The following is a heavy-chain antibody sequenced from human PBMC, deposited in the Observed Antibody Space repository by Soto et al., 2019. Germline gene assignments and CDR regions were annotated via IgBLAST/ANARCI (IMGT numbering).Heavy chain of an antibody. Sequence: GESLKISCNGSGYSFTTXWIGWVXQMPGKGLEWMGVIYPGDSDIRFSPSFQGQVTISADMSLSTAYLQWSSLRVSDTAMYYCARQAYHYDTNSFGYWGQGTLVTVSS. CDR3: ARQAYHYDTNSFGY. CDR1: GYSFTTXW. D-gene: IGHD3-22*01. J-gene: IGHJ4*02. CDR2: IYPGDSDI. V-gene: IGHV5-51*01.